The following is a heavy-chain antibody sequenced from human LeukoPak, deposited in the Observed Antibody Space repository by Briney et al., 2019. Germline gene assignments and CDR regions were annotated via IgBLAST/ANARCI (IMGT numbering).Heavy chain of an antibody. J-gene: IGHJ6*02. V-gene: IGHV4-34*01. CDR3: ARDGFGGGYSYPLYGMDV. CDR2: INHSGST. CDR1: GGSFSGYY. D-gene: IGHD5-18*01. Sequence: SETLSLTCAVYGGSFSGYYWSWIRQPPGKGLEWIGEINHSGSTNYDPSLKSRVTISVDTSKNQFSLKLSSVTAADTAVYYCARDGFGGGYSYPLYGMDVWGQGTTVTVSS.